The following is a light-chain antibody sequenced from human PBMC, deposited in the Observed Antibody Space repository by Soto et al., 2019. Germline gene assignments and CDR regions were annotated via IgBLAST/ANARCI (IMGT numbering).Light chain of an antibody. CDR2: LGS. CDR1: QSLLHSNGYNY. J-gene: IGKJ1*01. V-gene: IGKV2-28*01. Sequence: DIVMTQSPLSLPVTPGEPASISCRSSQSLLHSNGYNYLDWYLQKPGQSPQLLIYLGSNRASGVPDRFRGRGSGTDFTLKISRVEAEDVGVYYCMQALQTPLTFGQGTKVDIK. CDR3: MQALQTPLT.